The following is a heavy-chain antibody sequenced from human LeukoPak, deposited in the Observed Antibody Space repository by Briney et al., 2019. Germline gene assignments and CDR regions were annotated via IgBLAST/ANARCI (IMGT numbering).Heavy chain of an antibody. J-gene: IGHJ4*02. CDR1: GFTFSSYE. CDR3: ARDVAPIDD. Sequence: GGSLRLSCAASGFTFSSYELNWVRQAPGKGLEWVSYISSSGTTIYYADSGKGRFTISRDNAKNSLYLQMNSLRAEDTAVYYRARDVAPIDDWGQGTLVTVSS. CDR2: ISSSGTTI. V-gene: IGHV3-48*03.